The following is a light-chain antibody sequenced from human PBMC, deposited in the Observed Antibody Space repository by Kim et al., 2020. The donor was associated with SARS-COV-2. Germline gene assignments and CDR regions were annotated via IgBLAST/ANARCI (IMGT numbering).Light chain of an antibody. J-gene: IGLJ2*01. Sequence: ELTQPPSASGTPGQRVTISCSGSSSNIGSNNVNWYQQVPGAAPKLLIYNSYHRSSGVPDRFSGLKSGTSASLAISGLQSEDEADYYCAAWDDSPDSHVVFGGGTQLTVL. CDR3: AAWDDSPDSHVV. V-gene: IGLV1-44*01. CDR1: SSNIGSNN. CDR2: NSY.